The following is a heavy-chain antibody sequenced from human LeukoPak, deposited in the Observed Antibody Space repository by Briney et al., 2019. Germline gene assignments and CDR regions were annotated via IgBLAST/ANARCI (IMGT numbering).Heavy chain of an antibody. CDR2: INSDGSST. Sequence: GGSLRLSCAASGFTFSSYWMHWVRQAPGKGLVWVSRINSDGSSTSYADSVKGRFTISRDNAKNSLYLQMNSLRAEDTSVYYCARDPSSSRYNWFDPWGQGTRVTVSS. CDR1: GFTFSSYW. V-gene: IGHV3-74*01. J-gene: IGHJ5*02. CDR3: ARDPSSSRYNWFDP. D-gene: IGHD6-13*01.